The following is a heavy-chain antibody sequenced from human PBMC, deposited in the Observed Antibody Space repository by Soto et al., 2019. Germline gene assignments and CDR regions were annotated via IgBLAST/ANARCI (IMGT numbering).Heavy chain of an antibody. V-gene: IGHV3-74*01. J-gene: IGHJ4*02. CDR1: GFSVRGYW. D-gene: IGHD6-19*01. Sequence: GGSLRLCCAASGFSVRGYWMHWVRQAPGHGLVCVSRMNSDGSTPTYADSVKGRLTISRDNAKSTLYLQLNSLRAEDTALYYCARGYSSGPDYWGQGTLVTVSS. CDR2: MNSDGSTP. CDR3: ARGYSSGPDY.